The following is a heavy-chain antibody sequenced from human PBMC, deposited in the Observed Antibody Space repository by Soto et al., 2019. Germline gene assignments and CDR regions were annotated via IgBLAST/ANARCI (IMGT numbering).Heavy chain of an antibody. CDR3: ARDDTVTTDYYYMDV. CDR1: GFTFSSYS. Sequence: GGSLRLSCAASGFTFSSYSMNWVRQAPGKGLEWVSSISSSSSYIYYADSVKGRFTISRDNAKNSLYLQMNSLRAEDTAVYYCARDDTVTTDYYYMDVWGKGTTVTVSS. CDR2: ISSSSSYI. J-gene: IGHJ6*03. D-gene: IGHD4-17*01. V-gene: IGHV3-21*01.